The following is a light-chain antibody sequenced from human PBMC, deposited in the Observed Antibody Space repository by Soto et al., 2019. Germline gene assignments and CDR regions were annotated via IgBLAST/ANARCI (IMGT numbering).Light chain of an antibody. CDR3: QQYNNWPPGT. J-gene: IGKJ1*01. Sequence: EIVLTQSPGTLSLSPGERSTLSCMASQSVSSSYLAWYQQRPGQAPRLLIYGASSRATGIPDRFSGSGSGTDFTLTISSLQSEDFAVYYCQQYNNWPPGTFGQGTKVDIK. CDR2: GAS. V-gene: IGKV3-20*01. CDR1: QSVSSSY.